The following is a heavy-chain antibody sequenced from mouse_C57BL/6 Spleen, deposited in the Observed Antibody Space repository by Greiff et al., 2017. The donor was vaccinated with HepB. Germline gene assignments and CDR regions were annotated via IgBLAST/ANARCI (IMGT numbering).Heavy chain of an antibody. V-gene: IGHV2-5*01. CDR1: GFSLTSYG. Sequence: QVQLKESGPGLVQPSQSLSITCTVSGFSLTSYGVHWVRQSPGKGLEWLGVIWRGGSTDYNAAFMSRLSITKDNSKSQVFFKMNSLQADDTAIYYCAAVVATRGYAMDYWGQGTSVTVSS. D-gene: IGHD1-1*01. CDR2: IWRGGST. CDR3: AAVVATRGYAMDY. J-gene: IGHJ4*01.